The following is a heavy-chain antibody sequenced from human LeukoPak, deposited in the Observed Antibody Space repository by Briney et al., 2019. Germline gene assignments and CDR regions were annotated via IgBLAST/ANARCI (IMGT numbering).Heavy chain of an antibody. V-gene: IGHV3-11*01. CDR3: ARAGTGEEDY. Sequence: GGSLRLSCAASGFTFSDYYMGWIRQAPGKGLEWVSYISSSSNTIYYADSVKGRFTISRDNARNSLYLQMNSLRAEDTAVYYCARAGTGEEDYWGQGTLVTVSS. CDR2: ISSSSNTI. CDR1: GFTFSDYY. D-gene: IGHD7-27*01. J-gene: IGHJ4*02.